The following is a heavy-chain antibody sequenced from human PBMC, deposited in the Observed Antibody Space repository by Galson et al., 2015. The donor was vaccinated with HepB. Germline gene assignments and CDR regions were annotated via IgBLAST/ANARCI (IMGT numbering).Heavy chain of an antibody. CDR3: ARSWRYGGGYYFDY. Sequence: SLRLSCAASGFTFSSYAMHWVRQAPGKGLEWVAVISYDGSNKYYADSVKGRFTISRDNSKNTLYLQMNSLRAEDTAVYYCARSWRYGGGYYFDYWGQGTLVTVSS. V-gene: IGHV3-30*04. CDR2: ISYDGSNK. J-gene: IGHJ4*02. D-gene: IGHD3-16*01. CDR1: GFTFSSYA.